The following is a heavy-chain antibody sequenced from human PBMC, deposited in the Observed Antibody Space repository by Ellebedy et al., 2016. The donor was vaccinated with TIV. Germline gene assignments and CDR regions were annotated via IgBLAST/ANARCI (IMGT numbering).Heavy chain of an antibody. CDR1: GASVTSHY. D-gene: IGHD7-27*01. Sequence: MPSETLSLTCTVPGASVTSHYWRWLFQPPGEGLERLGYIYHSGTSHSNPSLKSRVTMSIDMSKNQLSLKLSSMTVADTAVYYCSTIVWGGGSFGVWGQGTMVTVPA. CDR2: IYHSGTS. CDR3: STIVWGGGSFGV. V-gene: IGHV4-4*09. J-gene: IGHJ3*01.